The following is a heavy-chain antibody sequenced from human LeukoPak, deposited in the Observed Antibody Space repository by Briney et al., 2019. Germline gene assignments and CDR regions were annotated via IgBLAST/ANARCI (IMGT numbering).Heavy chain of an antibody. D-gene: IGHD2-2*01. V-gene: IGHV4-59*01. CDR3: AMRGYCSSTSCSDYGRMDV. CDR2: IYYSGST. CDR1: GGSFSGYY. J-gene: IGHJ6*04. Sequence: SETLSLTCAVYGGSFSGYYWSWIRQPPGKGLEWIGYIYYSGSTNYNPSLKSRVTISVDTSKNQFSLKLSSVTAADTAVYYCAMRGYCSSTSCSDYGRMDVWGKGTTVTVSS.